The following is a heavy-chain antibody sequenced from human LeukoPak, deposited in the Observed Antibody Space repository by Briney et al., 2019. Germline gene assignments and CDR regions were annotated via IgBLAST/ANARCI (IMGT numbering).Heavy chain of an antibody. V-gene: IGHV4-34*01. CDR2: INHSGST. Sequence: SETLSLTCAVYGGSFSGYYWSWIRQPPGKGLEWTGEINHSGSTNYNPSLASRVTISVDTSENQFSLKLNSVTAADTAVYYCASRLGDCSGGSCYPHFDYWGQGTLVTVSS. CDR3: ASRLGDCSGGSCYPHFDY. J-gene: IGHJ4*02. D-gene: IGHD2-15*01. CDR1: GGSFSGYY.